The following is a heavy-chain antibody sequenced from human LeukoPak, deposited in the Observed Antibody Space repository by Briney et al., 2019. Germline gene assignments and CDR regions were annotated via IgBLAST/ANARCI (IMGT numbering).Heavy chain of an antibody. J-gene: IGHJ4*02. CDR2: IYTSGSA. CDR1: GGSISSYY. CDR3: ARGGSNSTLFDY. V-gene: IGHV4-4*07. D-gene: IGHD2/OR15-2a*01. Sequence: MPSETLSLTCTVSGGSISSYYWSWIRQPAGKGLEWIGRIYTSGSANYNPSLKSRVTMSVDTSKNQFSLNLSSLTAADTAVYYCARGGSNSTLFDYWGQGTLVTVSS.